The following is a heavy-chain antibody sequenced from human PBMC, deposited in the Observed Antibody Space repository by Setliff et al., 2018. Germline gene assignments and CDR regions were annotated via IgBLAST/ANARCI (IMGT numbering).Heavy chain of an antibody. D-gene: IGHD2-15*01. J-gene: IGHJ6*03. CDR3: ARVRDCSGGICHRGFHHYMDV. CDR1: GATFSSHG. Sequence: GASVKVSCKASGATFSSHGISWVRQAPGQGLEWMGGTIPMFGTTEYAQKFQGRLTIITDESTNTAFMQLSSLRSDDTAVYYCARVRDCSGGICHRGFHHYMDVWGKGTTVTAP. CDR2: TIPMFGTT. V-gene: IGHV1-69*05.